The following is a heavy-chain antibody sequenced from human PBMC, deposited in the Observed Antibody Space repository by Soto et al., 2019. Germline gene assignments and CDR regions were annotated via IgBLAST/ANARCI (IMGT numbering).Heavy chain of an antibody. J-gene: IGHJ6*04. D-gene: IGHD2-15*01. Sequence: SGPTLVNPTQTLTLTCTFSGFSLSTSGMCVSWIRQPPGKALEWLARIDWDDEKFYSTSLKTRLTISKDTSKNQVVLTMTNMDLVDTATFYCPRIHLRHDSFYGLDVWGKGTTVTVSS. V-gene: IGHV2-70*17. CDR3: PRIHLRHDSFYGLDV. CDR1: GFSLSTSGMC. CDR2: IDWDDEK.